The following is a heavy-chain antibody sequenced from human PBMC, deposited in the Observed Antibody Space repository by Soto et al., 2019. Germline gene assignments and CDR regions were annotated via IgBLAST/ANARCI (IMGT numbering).Heavy chain of an antibody. CDR1: GGSFSGYY. Sequence: SETLSLTCAIYGGSFSGYYLSWIRQPPGKGLEWIGEINHSGSTNYNPSLKSRVTISVDTSKNQFSLNLSSVTAADTAVYYCARGRQRGSGSYRDYFDYWGQGSMVTVYS. J-gene: IGHJ4*02. V-gene: IGHV4-34*01. CDR3: ARGRQRGSGSYRDYFDY. CDR2: INHSGST. D-gene: IGHD3-10*01.